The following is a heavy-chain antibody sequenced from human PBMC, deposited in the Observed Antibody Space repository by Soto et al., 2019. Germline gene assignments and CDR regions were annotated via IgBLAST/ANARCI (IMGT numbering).Heavy chain of an antibody. CDR2: ISTDGTP. Sequence: GGSLRLSCTASDRIVGLNYMNWVRQAPGKGLEWVSVISTDGTPYYADFVKGRFTVSRDISKKTVFLEMKSLRVEDTAVYYCASSPSSVVSKFYGMDVWGQRTTVTVSS. J-gene: IGHJ6*01. CDR1: DRIVGLNY. V-gene: IGHV3-53*01. CDR3: ASSPSSVVSKFYGMDV. D-gene: IGHD3-22*01.